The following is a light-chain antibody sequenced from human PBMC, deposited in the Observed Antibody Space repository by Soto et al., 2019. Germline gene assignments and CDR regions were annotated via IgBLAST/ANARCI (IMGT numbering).Light chain of an antibody. CDR1: QSVSDW. J-gene: IGKJ1*01. Sequence: DIQMTQSPSTLSASIGDRVTITCRASQSVSDWLAWYQQKPGKAPKLLIYKTSSLESGVPSRFSGSGSVTEFTLTISSLQPDDFANYYCQQYGSPPWTFGQRTEVGVK. CDR2: KTS. V-gene: IGKV1-5*03. CDR3: QQYGSPPWT.